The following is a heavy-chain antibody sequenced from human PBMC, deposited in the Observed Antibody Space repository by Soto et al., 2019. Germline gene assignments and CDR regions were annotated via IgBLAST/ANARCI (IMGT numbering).Heavy chain of an antibody. J-gene: IGHJ6*02. D-gene: IGHD5-12*01. V-gene: IGHV1-69*13. CDR1: GGTFSSYA. CDR2: IIPIFGTA. Sequence: ASVKVSCKASGGTFSSYAISWVRQAPGQGLEWMGGIIPIFGTANYAQKFQGRVTITADESTSTAYMELSSLRSEDTAVYYCARDPRGGYDRRAGMDVWGQGTTVTVSS. CDR3: ARDPRGGYDRRAGMDV.